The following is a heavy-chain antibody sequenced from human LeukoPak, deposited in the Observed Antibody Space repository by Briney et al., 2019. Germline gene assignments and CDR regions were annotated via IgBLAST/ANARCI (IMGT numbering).Heavy chain of an antibody. CDR2: IKQDGSEK. CDR1: GFTFSSYW. Sequence: PGGSLRLSCTASGFTFSSYWMSWVRQTPEKGLEWVANIKQDGSEKVYVDSVKGRFTISRDNAKSSLYLQMSGLGAEDTAVYYCARDPYSSSWSYGMDVWGQGTTVTVSS. CDR3: ARDPYSSSWSYGMDV. V-gene: IGHV3-7*05. J-gene: IGHJ6*02. D-gene: IGHD6-13*01.